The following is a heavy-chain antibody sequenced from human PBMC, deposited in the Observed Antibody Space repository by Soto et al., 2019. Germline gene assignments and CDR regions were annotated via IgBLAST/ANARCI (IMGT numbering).Heavy chain of an antibody. CDR3: ARDRGSGYDPGDY. CDR2: IISIFGTP. J-gene: IGHJ4*02. Sequence: QVQLVQSGAEVKKPGSSVKVSCKASGGTFNSYVFNWVRQAPGQGLEWMGGIISIFGTPNYGQKFQGRVTIPADEYTSTDFMDLSSLTSEDTAIDYCARDRGSGYDPGDYWGQGTLVTVSS. D-gene: IGHD5-12*01. V-gene: IGHV1-69*12. CDR1: GGTFNSYV.